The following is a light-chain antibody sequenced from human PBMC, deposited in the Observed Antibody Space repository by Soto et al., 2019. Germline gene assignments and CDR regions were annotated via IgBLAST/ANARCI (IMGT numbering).Light chain of an antibody. J-gene: IGKJ2*01. CDR3: QHYNNWPFT. Sequence: DIVLTQSPATLSVSPGERATLSCRASQSVSSNLAWYQQKPGQAPTLLLYGASARATGIPARFSGSGSGTEFTLTISSLRSEDFAVYYCQHYNNWPFTFGQGTKLEIK. CDR1: QSVSSN. CDR2: GAS. V-gene: IGKV3-15*01.